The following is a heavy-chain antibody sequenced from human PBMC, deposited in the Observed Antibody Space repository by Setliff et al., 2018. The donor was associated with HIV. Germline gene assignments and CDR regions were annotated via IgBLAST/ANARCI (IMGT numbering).Heavy chain of an antibody. Sequence: ASVKVSCKAYEYKFNNYYYHWVRQAPGQGLKWMGGIISVFGTTHYSQKFQGRVTLTTDTSTNTAYMELRGLKPDDTAMYYCARDSEAGVWGQGTLVTVSS. D-gene: IGHD3-10*01. CDR3: ARDSEAGV. CDR2: IISVFGTT. V-gene: IGHV1-18*04. J-gene: IGHJ4*02. CDR1: EYKFNNYY.